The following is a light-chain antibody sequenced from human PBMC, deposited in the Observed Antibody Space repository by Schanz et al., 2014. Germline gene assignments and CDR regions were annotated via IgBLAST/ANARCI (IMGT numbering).Light chain of an antibody. J-gene: IGLJ2*01. CDR3: SSYAGSNFVV. CDR1: SSGSYNL. CDR2: EVS. Sequence: QSALTQPASVSGSPGQSITISCTGTSSGSYNLVSWFQQHPGKAPKLMIYEVSKRPSGVPDRFSGSKSGTSASLAITGLQAEDEADYYCSSYAGSNFVVFGGGTKLTV. V-gene: IGLV2-14*02.